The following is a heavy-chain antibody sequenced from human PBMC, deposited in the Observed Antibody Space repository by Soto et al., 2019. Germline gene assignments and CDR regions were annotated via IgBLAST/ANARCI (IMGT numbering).Heavy chain of an antibody. J-gene: IGHJ5*02. V-gene: IGHV3-21*01. CDR3: TRDASRDSSARGWFDP. Sequence: PGGSLRLSCAASGFTFRRFTMNCVRQAPGKGLEWVSTISSSSAFIYYTDALRGRFTISRDNAKNSLHLQMNSLRAEDTAVYYCTRDASRDSSARGWFDPWGPGTLVTVSS. CDR2: ISSSSAFI. CDR1: GFTFRRFT. D-gene: IGHD6-13*01.